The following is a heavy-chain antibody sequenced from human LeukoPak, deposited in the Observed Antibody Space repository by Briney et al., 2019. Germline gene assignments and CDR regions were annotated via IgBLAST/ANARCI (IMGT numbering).Heavy chain of an antibody. CDR3: ARRGIVKGDI. V-gene: IGHV3-21*01. CDR1: GFTFSSYS. Sequence: GGSPRLSCAASGFTFSSYSMNWVRLAPGKGLEWVSSISSSSSYIYYADSVKGRFTISRDNAKNSLYLQMNSLRAEDTAVYYCARRGIVKGDIWGQGTMVTVSS. J-gene: IGHJ3*02. CDR2: ISSSSSYI. D-gene: IGHD2/OR15-2a*01.